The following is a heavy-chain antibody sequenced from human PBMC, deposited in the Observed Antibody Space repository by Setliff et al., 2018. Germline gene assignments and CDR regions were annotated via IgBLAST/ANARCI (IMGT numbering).Heavy chain of an antibody. D-gene: IGHD2-21*02. Sequence: GGSLRLSCAASGFTFSSYAMHWVRQAPGKGLEYVSAISSNGGSTYYGDSVKGRFTISRDNSKNTLYLQMDSLRAEDTAVYYCARNWVTAQHYYYGMDVWGQGTTVTVSS. CDR3: ARNWVTAQHYYYGMDV. CDR2: ISSNGGST. J-gene: IGHJ6*02. V-gene: IGHV3-64*02. CDR1: GFTFSSYA.